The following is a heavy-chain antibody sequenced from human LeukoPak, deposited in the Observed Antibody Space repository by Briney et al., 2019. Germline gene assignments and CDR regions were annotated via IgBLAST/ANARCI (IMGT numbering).Heavy chain of an antibody. CDR2: IIPIFGTA. Sequence: SVKVSCKASGGTFSSYAVSLVRQAPGQGLEWMGGIIPIFGTANYAQKFQGRVTITADESMSTAYMELSSLRSEDTAVYYCARDLIPGYSSSWLYYFDYWGQGTLVTVSS. V-gene: IGHV1-69*01. CDR3: ARDLIPGYSSSWLYYFDY. J-gene: IGHJ4*02. CDR1: GGTFSSYA. D-gene: IGHD6-13*01.